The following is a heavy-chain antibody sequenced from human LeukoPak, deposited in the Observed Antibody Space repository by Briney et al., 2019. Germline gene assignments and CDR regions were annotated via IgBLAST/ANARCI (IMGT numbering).Heavy chain of an antibody. D-gene: IGHD5-18*01. CDR1: GGSISSSSYY. CDR3: ARRIQLWLSYYFDY. V-gene: IGHV4-39*01. Sequence: PSETLSLTCTVSGGSISSSSYYWGRIRQPPGKGLGGIGSIYYSGSTYYNPSLKSRVTISVDTSKNQFSLKLSSVTAADTAVYYCARRIQLWLSYYFDYWGQGTLVTVSS. J-gene: IGHJ4*02. CDR2: IYYSGST.